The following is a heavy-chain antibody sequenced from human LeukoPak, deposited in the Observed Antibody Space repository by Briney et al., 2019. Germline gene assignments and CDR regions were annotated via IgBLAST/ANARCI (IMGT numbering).Heavy chain of an antibody. J-gene: IGHJ4*02. CDR2: IYHSGST. D-gene: IGHD2-8*01. CDR1: TDSTNTYY. Sequence: SETLSLTCSVSTDSTNTYYWSWIRQSPGKGLEWIGHIYHSGSTDYNPSFKSRVIISIDMSKKEFSLKLTSVTVADTAMYYCVRLRWQMLAPYFGHWGQGAFVIVSS. V-gene: IGHV4-59*01. CDR3: VRLRWQMLAPYFGH.